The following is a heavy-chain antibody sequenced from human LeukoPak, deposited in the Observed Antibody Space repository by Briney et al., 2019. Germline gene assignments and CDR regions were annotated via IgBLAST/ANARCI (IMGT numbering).Heavy chain of an antibody. CDR2: ISGSGGST. D-gene: IGHD4-17*01. Sequence: GGSLRLSCAASGFTFSSYAMSWVRQAPGEGLEWVSAISGSGGSTYYADSVKGRFTISRDNSKNTLYLQMNSLRAEDTAVYYCAKEAWATVTTRESITDYWGQGTLVTVSS. V-gene: IGHV3-23*01. CDR3: AKEAWATVTTRESITDY. J-gene: IGHJ4*02. CDR1: GFTFSSYA.